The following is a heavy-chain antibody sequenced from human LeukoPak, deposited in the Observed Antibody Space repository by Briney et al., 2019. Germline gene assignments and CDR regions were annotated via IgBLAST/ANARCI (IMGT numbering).Heavy chain of an antibody. Sequence: PGGSLRLSCAASGFTFDDYAMHWVRQAPGKGLEWVSGISWNSGSIGYADSVKGRFTISRDNAKNSLYLQMNSLRAEDTALYYCAKAIYGSGSSNFDYWGQGTLVTVSS. CDR3: AKAIYGSGSSNFDY. D-gene: IGHD3-10*01. CDR1: GFTFDDYA. V-gene: IGHV3-9*01. CDR2: ISWNSGSI. J-gene: IGHJ4*02.